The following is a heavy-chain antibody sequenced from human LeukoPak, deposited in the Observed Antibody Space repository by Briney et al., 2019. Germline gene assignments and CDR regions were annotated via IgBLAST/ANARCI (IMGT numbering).Heavy chain of an antibody. Sequence: SSETLSLNFIVSGDPLNNFHWSWNRQPPGKGLEWIGYVHYFGSASYNPSLKSRVTISVDTSKNQLSLKLISVTAADAAVYYCAKHRYPGTHSAFDIWGQGTMVTVSS. CDR3: AKHRYPGTHSAFDI. J-gene: IGHJ3*02. D-gene: IGHD1-26*01. V-gene: IGHV4-59*08. CDR1: GDPLNNFH. CDR2: VHYFGSA.